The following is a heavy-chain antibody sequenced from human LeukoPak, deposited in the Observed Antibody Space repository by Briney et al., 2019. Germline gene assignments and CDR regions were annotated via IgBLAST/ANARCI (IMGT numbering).Heavy chain of an antibody. CDR1: GGSFSGYY. CDR2: INHSGST. D-gene: IGHD3-22*01. V-gene: IGHV4-34*01. J-gene: IGHJ4*02. CDR3: ASVYDSSGYYPF. Sequence: SQTLSLTCAVYGGSFSGYYWSWIRQPPGKGLEWIGEINHSGSTNYNPSLKSRVTISVDTSKNQFSLKLSSVTAADTAVYYCASVYDSSGYYPFWGQGTLVTVSS.